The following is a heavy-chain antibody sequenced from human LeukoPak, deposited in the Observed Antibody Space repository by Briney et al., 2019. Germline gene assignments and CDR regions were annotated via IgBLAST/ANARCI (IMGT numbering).Heavy chain of an antibody. D-gene: IGHD3-10*01. V-gene: IGHV1-2*02. Sequence: ASVKVSCKASASTLGYYMHWVRQAPGQGLEWMGWINPNSGGTNYAQKFQGRVTMTRDTSFSTAFMELSRLRSDDTAVYYCARDLSITMVRAPFYWGPGTPVTVSS. CDR1: ASTLGYY. CDR2: INPNSGGT. CDR3: ARDLSITMVRAPFY. J-gene: IGHJ4*02.